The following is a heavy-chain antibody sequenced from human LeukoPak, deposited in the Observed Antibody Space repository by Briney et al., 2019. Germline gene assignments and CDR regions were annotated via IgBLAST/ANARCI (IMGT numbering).Heavy chain of an antibody. CDR3: ARLRLGKTWFFDL. CDR2: IYPGDSDT. J-gene: IGHJ5*01. CDR1: GYSLISHW. D-gene: IGHD7-27*01. V-gene: IGHV5-51*01. Sequence: GESLKISCQGSGYSLISHWIGWVRQMPGKGLEWMGNIYPGDSDTRYSPSFQGHVTISVDKSTSTAYLQWSGLRASDTAMYYCARLRLGKTWFFDLWGQGTLVTVSS.